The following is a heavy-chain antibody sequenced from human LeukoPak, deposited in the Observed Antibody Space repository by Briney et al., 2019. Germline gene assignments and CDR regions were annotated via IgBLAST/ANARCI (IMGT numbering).Heavy chain of an antibody. CDR2: INGDGSST. D-gene: IGHD5-24*01. CDR3: ARDGRDGYTLYFDY. J-gene: IGHJ4*02. CDR1: GFTLSSYY. V-gene: IGHV3-74*01. Sequence: GGSLRLSCVASGFTLSSYYMHWVRQVPGKGLVWVSCINGDGSSTKYADSVKGRFTISRDNSKNTLYLQMGSLRAEDMAVYYCARDGRDGYTLYFDYWGQGTLVTVSS.